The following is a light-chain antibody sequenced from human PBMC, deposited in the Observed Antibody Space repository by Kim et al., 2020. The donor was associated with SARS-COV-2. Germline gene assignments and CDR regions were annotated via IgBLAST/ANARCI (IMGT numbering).Light chain of an antibody. J-gene: IGLJ2*01. Sequence: ASVKLTCTLSSGHSSYAIAGHQQQPEKGPRYLMKLNSDGSHSKGDGIPYRFSGSSSGAERYLTISSLQSEDEADYYCQTWGTSIRVFGGGTQLTVL. CDR3: QTWGTSIRV. CDR1: SGHSSYA. CDR2: LNSDGSH. V-gene: IGLV4-69*01.